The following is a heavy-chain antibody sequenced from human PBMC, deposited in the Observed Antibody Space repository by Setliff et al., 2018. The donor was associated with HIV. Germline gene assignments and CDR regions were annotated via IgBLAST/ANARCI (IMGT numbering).Heavy chain of an antibody. CDR2: MYYRGST. V-gene: IGHV4-39*01. CDR1: GGSISSSGYY. Sequence: SETLSLTCTVSGGSISSSGYYWGWIRQPPGKGLEWIGNMYYRGSTYYNPSLKSRVIISVDTSKNQFSLKLSSVTAADTAVYYCARGEFYCGTDCYWSSFDYWGQGILVTVSS. D-gene: IGHD2-21*02. J-gene: IGHJ4*02. CDR3: ARGEFYCGTDCYWSSFDY.